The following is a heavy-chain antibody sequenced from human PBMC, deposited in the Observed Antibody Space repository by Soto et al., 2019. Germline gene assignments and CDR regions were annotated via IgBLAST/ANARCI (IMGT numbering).Heavy chain of an antibody. J-gene: IGHJ6*02. D-gene: IGHD2-2*01. CDR3: ARGVVVPAAMAHFYYYYGMDV. V-gene: IGHV5-51*01. Sequence: PGESLKISCQGCGCSFTSYWIGWVRHMPGKGLEWMGIIYPGDSDTRYSPSFQGQVTISADKSISTAYLQWSSLKASDTAMYYCARGVVVPAAMAHFYYYYGMDVWGQGTTVTVSS. CDR2: IYPGDSDT. CDR1: GCSFTSYW.